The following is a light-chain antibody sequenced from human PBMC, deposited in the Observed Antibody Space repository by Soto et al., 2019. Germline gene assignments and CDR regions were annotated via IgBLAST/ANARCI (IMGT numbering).Light chain of an antibody. J-gene: IGLJ1*01. CDR1: SSDVGGYNY. CDR3: TSYASSSTPYV. CDR2: DVS. Sequence: QSALTQPASVSGSTGQSITISCTGTSSDVGGYNYVSWYQQHPGKAPKLMIYDVSKRPSGVSNRFSGSKSGNTASLTISGLQAEDEADYYCTSYASSSTPYVFGAGTKLTVL. V-gene: IGLV2-14*03.